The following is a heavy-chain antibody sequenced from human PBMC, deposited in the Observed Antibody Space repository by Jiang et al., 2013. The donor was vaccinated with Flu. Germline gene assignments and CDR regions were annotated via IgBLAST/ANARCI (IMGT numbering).Heavy chain of an antibody. CDR2: INHSGST. D-gene: IGHD4-17*01. CDR1: GGSFSGYY. V-gene: IGHV4-34*01. CDR3: ASHPPYGDYVLDY. Sequence: LLKPSETLSLTCAVYGGSFSGYYWSWIRQPPGKGLEWIGEINHSGSTNYNPSLKSRVTISVDTSKNQFSLKLSSVTAADTAVYYCASHPPYGDYVLDYWGQGTLVTVSS. J-gene: IGHJ4*02.